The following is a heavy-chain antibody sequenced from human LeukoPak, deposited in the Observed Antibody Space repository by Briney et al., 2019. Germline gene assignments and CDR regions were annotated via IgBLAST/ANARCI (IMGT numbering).Heavy chain of an antibody. CDR1: NGSISSYY. Sequence: SETLSLTCTVSNGSISSYYWSWIRQSPGKGLEWIGYIYYSGSTNYNPSLKSRVTISVDTSKNQFSLKLSSVTAADTAVYYCARAQPSGWLRFDYWGQGTLVTVSS. D-gene: IGHD6-19*01. CDR3: ARAQPSGWLRFDY. V-gene: IGHV4-59*01. J-gene: IGHJ4*02. CDR2: IYYSGST.